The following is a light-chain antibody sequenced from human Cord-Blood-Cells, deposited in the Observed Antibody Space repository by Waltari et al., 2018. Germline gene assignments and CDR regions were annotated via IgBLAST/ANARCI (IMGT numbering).Light chain of an antibody. V-gene: IGLV3-1*01. J-gene: IGLJ2*01. Sequence: SYELTQPLWVSVSPGQTASITCSGAKLGDKYACWYQQKPGQSPVLVIYQDSKRPSGIRERFSGSNSGNTATLTISGTQAMDEADYYCQAWDSSVVVFGGGTKLTVL. CDR2: QDS. CDR1: KLGDKY. CDR3: QAWDSSVVV.